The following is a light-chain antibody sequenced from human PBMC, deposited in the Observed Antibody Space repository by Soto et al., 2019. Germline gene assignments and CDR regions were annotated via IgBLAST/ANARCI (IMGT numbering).Light chain of an antibody. V-gene: IGLV1-40*01. J-gene: IGLJ2*01. CDR2: GNS. CDR1: SSNIGAGDD. CDR3: LCYYSRMSGSV. Sequence: QSVLTQPPSVSGAPGQRVTISCTGGSSNIGAGDDVHWYQQLPGTAPKRRVYGNSNRPTGLPDRFSGSKSGTSASLAITGLQAEDEADYCCLCYYSRMSGSVFVGGTKLAVL.